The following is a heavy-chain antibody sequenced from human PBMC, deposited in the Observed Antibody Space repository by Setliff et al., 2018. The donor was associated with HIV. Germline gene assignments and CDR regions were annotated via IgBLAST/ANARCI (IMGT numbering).Heavy chain of an antibody. J-gene: IGHJ4*02. CDR1: GYTFTNYG. D-gene: IGHD6-19*01. Sequence: ASVKVSCKASGYTFTNYGITWLRQAPGQGPEWMGWISTYSGSTKYAQKVQDRVTMTKDTSTSTAYMELRSLRSDDTAVYYCARVSRSGWFFDWWGQGSLVTVSS. V-gene: IGHV1-18*01. CDR2: ISTYSGST. CDR3: ARVSRSGWFFDW.